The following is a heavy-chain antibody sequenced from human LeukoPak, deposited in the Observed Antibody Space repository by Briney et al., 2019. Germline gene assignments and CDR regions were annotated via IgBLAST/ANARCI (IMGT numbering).Heavy chain of an antibody. J-gene: IGHJ4*02. CDR3: AKLRRSTLPYYFDY. D-gene: IGHD3-3*01. V-gene: IGHV3-30*18. CDR1: GFTFSSYG. CDR2: ISYDGSNK. Sequence: PGRSLRLSCAASGFTFSSYGMHWVRQAPGKGLEWVAVISYDGSNKYYADSVKGRFTISRDNSKNTLYLQMNSLRAEDTAVYYCAKLRRSTLPYYFDYWGQGTLVTVSS.